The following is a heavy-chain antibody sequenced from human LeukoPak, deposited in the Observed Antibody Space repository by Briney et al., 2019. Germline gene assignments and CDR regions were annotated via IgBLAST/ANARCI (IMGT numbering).Heavy chain of an antibody. CDR1: GYTFTSYG. Sequence: GASVKVSCKASGYTFTSYGISWVRQAPGQGLEWMGWISAYNGNTNYAQKLQGRVTMTTDTSTSTAYMELRSLRSDDTAVYYCARDPRMVYASWLVPERVDYYGMDVWGQGTTVTVSS. J-gene: IGHJ6*02. CDR2: ISAYNGNT. V-gene: IGHV1-18*01. CDR3: ARDPRMVYASWLVPERVDYYGMDV. D-gene: IGHD2-8*01.